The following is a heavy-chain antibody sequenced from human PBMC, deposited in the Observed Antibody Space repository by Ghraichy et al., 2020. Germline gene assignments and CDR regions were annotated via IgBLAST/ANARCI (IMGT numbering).Heavy chain of an antibody. CDR3: ATEIPLYNWNDRDAFDV. CDR2: VYYRSKWYN. Sequence: SQTLSLTCDISGDGVSSNSAAWNWIRQSPSRGLEWLGRVYYRSKWYNDYGVSVKSRITLNADTSKNQFSLQLNSVTPEHTAVYYCATEIPLYNWNDRDAFDVWGQGTMVTVSS. V-gene: IGHV6-1*01. J-gene: IGHJ3*01. CDR1: GDGVSSNSAA. D-gene: IGHD1-1*01.